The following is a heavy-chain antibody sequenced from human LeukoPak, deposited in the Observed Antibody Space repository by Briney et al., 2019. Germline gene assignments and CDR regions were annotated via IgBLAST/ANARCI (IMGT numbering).Heavy chain of an antibody. D-gene: IGHD6-13*01. J-gene: IGHJ4*02. CDR3: ARDGSAAGMDY. CDR2: IYDSGGT. CDR1: GGSISSYY. V-gene: IGHV4-59*01. Sequence: SETLSLTCTVSGGSISSYYWSWIRQPPGKGLEWIGYIYDSGGTNYNPSLKSRVTISVDTSKNQFSLKLSSVTAADTAVYYCARDGSAAGMDYWGQGTLVTVSS.